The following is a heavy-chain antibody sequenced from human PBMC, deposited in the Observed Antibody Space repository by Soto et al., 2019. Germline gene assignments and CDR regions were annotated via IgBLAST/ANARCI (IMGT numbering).Heavy chain of an antibody. CDR2: IIPIFGTA. V-gene: IGHV1-69*13. J-gene: IGHJ4*02. D-gene: IGHD3-22*01. CDR1: GGTFSSYA. Sequence: SVKVSCKASGGTFSSYAISWVRQAPGQGLEWMGGIIPIFGTANYAQKFQGRVTITADESTSTAYMELSSLRSEDTAVYYCATVRYYYDSSGYFDYWGQGTLVTVSS. CDR3: ATVRYYYDSSGYFDY.